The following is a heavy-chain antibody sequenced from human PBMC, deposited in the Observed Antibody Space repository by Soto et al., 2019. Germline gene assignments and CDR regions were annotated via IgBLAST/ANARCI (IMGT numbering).Heavy chain of an antibody. J-gene: IGHJ6*02. D-gene: IGHD4-17*01. CDR2: ISGSGGST. CDR1: GFTFSSYA. V-gene: IGHV3-23*01. CDR3: AKDRREDYGDYGVYYYGMDV. Sequence: GGSLRLSCAASGFTFSSYAMSWVRQAPGKGLEWVSAISGSGGSTYYADSVKGRFTISRDNSKNTLYLQMNSLRAEDTAVYYCAKDRREDYGDYGVYYYGMDVWGQGTTVTVSS.